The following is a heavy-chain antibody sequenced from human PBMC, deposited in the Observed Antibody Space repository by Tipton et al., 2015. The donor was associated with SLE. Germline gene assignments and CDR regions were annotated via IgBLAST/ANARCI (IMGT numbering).Heavy chain of an antibody. CDR3: ATTRDYGDYGHYYMDV. V-gene: IGHV4-59*01. CDR2: IYDSGST. J-gene: IGHJ6*03. CDR1: GGFISSYY. D-gene: IGHD4-17*01. Sequence: TLSLTCTVSGGFISSYYLSWIRQPPGKGLEWIGYIYDSGSTNYNPSLKSRVTISVDRSKNQLSLHLSPVTAADTAVYYCATTRDYGDYGHYYMDVWGKGTTVTVSS.